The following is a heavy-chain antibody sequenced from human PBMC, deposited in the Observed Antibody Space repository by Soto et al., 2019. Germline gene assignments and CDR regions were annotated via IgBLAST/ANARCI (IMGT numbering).Heavy chain of an antibody. V-gene: IGHV1-2*04. CDR2: INPNSGGT. J-gene: IGHJ4*02. Sequence: ATVKVSCKASGYTFTGDYLHWVRQAPGQGLEWMGWINPNSGGTHYSQTFHGWVTMTRDTSISTAYMELSRLRSEDTAVYYCARLPTGSSYYFDYWGEGTLVTVS. CDR1: GYTFTGDY. CDR3: ARLPTGSSYYFDY. D-gene: IGHD6-6*01.